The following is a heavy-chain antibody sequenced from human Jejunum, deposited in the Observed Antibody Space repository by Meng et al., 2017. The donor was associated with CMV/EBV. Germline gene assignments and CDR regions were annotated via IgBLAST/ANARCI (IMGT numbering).Heavy chain of an antibody. CDR1: GYTCPQFG. CDR3: ARFYGSGSYYFDY. V-gene: IGHV1-18*01. CDR2: ISTYSGNA. J-gene: IGHJ4*02. D-gene: IGHD3-10*01. Sequence: KASGYTCPQFGIIWVRQAPGQGLEWMGWISTYSGNANYGQRFQGRVTMTRDTSTSIAYMELRGLTFDDTAVYYCARFYGSGSYYFDYWGQGTLVTVSS.